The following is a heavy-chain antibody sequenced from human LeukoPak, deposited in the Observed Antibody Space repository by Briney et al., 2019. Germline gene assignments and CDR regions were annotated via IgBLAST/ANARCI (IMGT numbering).Heavy chain of an antibody. CDR3: AKETDYFGSGSYSSN. J-gene: IGHJ4*02. CDR2: ISGSGGST. CDR1: GFTFSSYA. V-gene: IGHV3-23*01. Sequence: GGSLRLSCAASGFTFSSYAMSWVRQAPGKGLEWVSAISGSGGSTYYADSVKGRFTISRDNSKNTLYLQVNSLRAEDTAVYYCAKETDYFGSGSYSSNWGQGTLVTVSS. D-gene: IGHD3-10*01.